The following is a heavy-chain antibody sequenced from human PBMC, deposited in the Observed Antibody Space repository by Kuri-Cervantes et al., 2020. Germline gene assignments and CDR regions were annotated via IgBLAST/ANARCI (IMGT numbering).Heavy chain of an antibody. D-gene: IGHD2-21*01. V-gene: IGHV4-61*01. CDR1: GGSVSSGSYY. CDR2: IYYSGST. CDR3: ARGGSDLLASHFDY. Sequence: SETLSLTCTVSGGSVSSGSYYWSWIRQPPGKGLEWIGYIYYSGSTNYNPSLKSRVNISVDTSKNSFSLKLLSVTAAGTAVYYCARGGSDLLASHFDYWGQGTLVTVSS. J-gene: IGHJ4*02.